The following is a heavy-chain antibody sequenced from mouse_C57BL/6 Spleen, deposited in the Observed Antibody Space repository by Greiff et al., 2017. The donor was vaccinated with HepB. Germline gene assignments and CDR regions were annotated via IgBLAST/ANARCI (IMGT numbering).Heavy chain of an antibody. CDR3: ARDYYGSSYENGFDY. J-gene: IGHJ2*01. CDR1: GFTFSDYY. D-gene: IGHD1-1*01. Sequence: EVMLVESEGGLVQPGSSMKLSCTASGFTFSDYYMAWVRQVPEKGLEWVANINYDGSSTYYLDSLKSRFIISRDNAKNMLYLQMSSLKSEDTATYYCARDYYGSSYENGFDYWGQGTTLTVSS. CDR2: INYDGSST. V-gene: IGHV5-16*01.